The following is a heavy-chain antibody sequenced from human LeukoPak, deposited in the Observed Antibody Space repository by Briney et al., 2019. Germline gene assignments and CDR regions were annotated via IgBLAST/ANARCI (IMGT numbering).Heavy chain of an antibody. D-gene: IGHD6-13*01. CDR1: GFTFADYA. Sequence: GGSLRLSCAASGFTFADYAMHWVRQAPGKGLEWVSGISWNSGSIGYADSVKGRFTIARDNAKNSLYLQMNSLRAEDPALYYCAKYTAAAGTNWFDPWGQGTLVTVSP. CDR2: ISWNSGSI. CDR3: AKYTAAAGTNWFDP. V-gene: IGHV3-9*01. J-gene: IGHJ5*02.